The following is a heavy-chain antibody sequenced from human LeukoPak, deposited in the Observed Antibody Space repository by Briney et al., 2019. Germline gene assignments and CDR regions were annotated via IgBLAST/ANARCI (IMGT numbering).Heavy chain of an antibody. V-gene: IGHV3-21*04. Sequence: GGSLRLSCAASGLTFSRYSMNWVRQAPGKGLEWVSSISSGSSYIYYVDSVKGRFTVSRDNAKNSLYLQMNSLRAEDTALYYCMKLPTMIIVIDTDFEYWGQGAQVTVSS. CDR2: ISSGSSYI. J-gene: IGHJ4*02. CDR3: MKLPTMIIVIDTDFEY. CDR1: GLTFSRYS. D-gene: IGHD2-21*01.